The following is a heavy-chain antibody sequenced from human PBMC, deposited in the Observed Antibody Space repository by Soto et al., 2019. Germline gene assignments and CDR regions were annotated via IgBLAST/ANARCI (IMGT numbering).Heavy chain of an antibody. CDR2: IHYSGTT. V-gene: IGHV4-59*01. Sequence: SETLSLTCTVSGGSMRNYFWTWIRQPPGKGLEWIGYIHYSGTTSFFPSYNPSLRSRVTISEDTSKNQFSLKLLSVTTADTAVYFCAAGEASSRNLAPYYLDFWGQGTLVTAPQ. CDR1: GGSMRNYF. CDR3: AAGEASSRNLAPYYLDF. J-gene: IGHJ4*02. D-gene: IGHD6-13*01.